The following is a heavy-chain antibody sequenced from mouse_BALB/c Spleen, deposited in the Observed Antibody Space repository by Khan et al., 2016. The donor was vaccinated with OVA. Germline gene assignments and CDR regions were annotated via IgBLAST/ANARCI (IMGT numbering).Heavy chain of an antibody. CDR3: ARSTYRYAFVY. V-gene: IGHV3-8*02. CDR1: GDSITSGY. CDR2: IVYTGYT. J-gene: IGHJ3*01. Sequence: EVQLQESGPSLVKPSQTLSLTCSVSGDSITSGYWNWIRKFPGNKLEYMGYIVYTGYTYYNPSLKSRISITRHTSKNQYYLQLNTVTDEDTATYYCARSTYRYAFVYWGQGTLVTVSA. D-gene: IGHD2-14*01.